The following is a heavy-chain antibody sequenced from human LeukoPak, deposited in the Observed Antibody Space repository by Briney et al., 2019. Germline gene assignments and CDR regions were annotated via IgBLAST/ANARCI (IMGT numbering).Heavy chain of an antibody. D-gene: IGHD3-10*01. CDR2: TRNKANSYIT. V-gene: IGHV3-72*01. CDR1: GFTFSSYW. Sequence: AGGSLRLSCAASGFTFSSYWMSWVRQAPGKGLEWVGRTRNKANSYITQYAASVRGRFTISRDDSKNSLYLQMNSLKTEDTAVYYCARERPSYYHGSESYYGMDVWGKGTTVTVSS. CDR3: ARERPSYYHGSESYYGMDV. J-gene: IGHJ6*04.